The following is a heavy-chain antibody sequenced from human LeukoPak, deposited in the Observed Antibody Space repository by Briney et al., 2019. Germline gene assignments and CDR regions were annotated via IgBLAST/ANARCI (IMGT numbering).Heavy chain of an antibody. V-gene: IGHV3-53*05. Sequence: GGSLRLSCAASGFAVSNNYMSWVRQAPGKGLEWVSSIHSDDGTYYADSVKGRFTISRDISRNTLYLQMNSLRIEDTAVYYCAKDWRYSSSTTPYWGQGTLVTVSS. J-gene: IGHJ4*02. CDR3: AKDWRYSSSTTPY. CDR1: GFAVSNNY. CDR2: IHSDDGT. D-gene: IGHD6-13*01.